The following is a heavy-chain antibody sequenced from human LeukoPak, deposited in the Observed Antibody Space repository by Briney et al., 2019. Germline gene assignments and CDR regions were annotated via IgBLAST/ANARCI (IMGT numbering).Heavy chain of an antibody. J-gene: IGHJ5*02. D-gene: IGHD6-6*01. CDR3: ARGVLKRWTQKGIAARRGSWFDP. Sequence: GGSLRLSCAASGFTFSSYWMSWVRQAPGKGLEWVANIKQVGSEKYYVDSVKGRFTISRDNAKNSLYLQMNSLRAEDTAVYYCARGVLKRWTQKGIAARRGSWFDPWGQGTLVTVSS. CDR2: IKQVGSEK. CDR1: GFTFSSYW. V-gene: IGHV3-7*04.